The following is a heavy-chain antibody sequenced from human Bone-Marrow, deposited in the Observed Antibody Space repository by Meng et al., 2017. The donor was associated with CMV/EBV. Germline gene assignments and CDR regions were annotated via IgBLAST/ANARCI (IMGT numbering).Heavy chain of an antibody. J-gene: IGHJ4*02. CDR3: ARDLFRTKRDYRGNSDY. CDR1: GFNFSDYY. D-gene: IGHD4-23*01. V-gene: IGHV3-11*04. CDR2: ISYGGSNT. Sequence: GESLKISCAASGFNFSDYYMNWFRQAPGKGPEWVSYISYGGSNTYYADSVQGRFTISRDNAKNSVYLQMNSLRAEDTAVYYCARDLFRTKRDYRGNSDYWGQGTLVTVSS.